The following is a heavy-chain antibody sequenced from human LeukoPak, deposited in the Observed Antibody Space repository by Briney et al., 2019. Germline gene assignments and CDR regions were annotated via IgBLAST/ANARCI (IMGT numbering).Heavy chain of an antibody. CDR1: GFTVSSNY. D-gene: IGHD2-21*01. CDR3: AGLFTSDAFDI. Sequence: GGSLRLSCAASGFTVSSNYMSWVRQAPGKGLEWVSIIYSGGNTYYTDSVKGRFNISRDNSKNTVYLQMNSLRVEDTAVYYCAGLFTSDAFDIWGQGTMVTVSS. CDR2: IYSGGNT. V-gene: IGHV3-53*01. J-gene: IGHJ3*02.